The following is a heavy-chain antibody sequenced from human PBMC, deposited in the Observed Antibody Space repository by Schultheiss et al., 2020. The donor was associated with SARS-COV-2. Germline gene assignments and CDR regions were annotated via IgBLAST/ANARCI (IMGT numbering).Heavy chain of an antibody. CDR3: ARALRLGQWLVHPYYGMDV. CDR1: GFTFSSYG. Sequence: GGSLRLSCAASGFTFSSYGMHWVRQAPGKGLEWVAVIWYDGSNKYYADSVKGRFTISRDNAKNSLYLQMNSLRAEDTAVYYCARALRLGQWLVHPYYGMDVWGQGTTVTVSS. J-gene: IGHJ6*02. CDR2: IWYDGSNK. V-gene: IGHV3-33*01. D-gene: IGHD6-19*01.